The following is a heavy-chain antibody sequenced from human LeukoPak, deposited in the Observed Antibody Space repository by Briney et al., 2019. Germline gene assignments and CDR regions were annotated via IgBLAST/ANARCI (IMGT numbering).Heavy chain of an antibody. Sequence: ASVKVSCKASGYTFTSHAMHWVRQAPGQRLEWMGWINAGNGNTKYSQKFQGRVTITRDTSASTAYMELSSLRSEDTAVYYCARALRYNWNDVFGYWGQGTLVTVSS. J-gene: IGHJ4*02. CDR3: ARALRYNWNDVFGY. D-gene: IGHD1-1*01. V-gene: IGHV1-3*01. CDR2: INAGNGNT. CDR1: GYTFTSHA.